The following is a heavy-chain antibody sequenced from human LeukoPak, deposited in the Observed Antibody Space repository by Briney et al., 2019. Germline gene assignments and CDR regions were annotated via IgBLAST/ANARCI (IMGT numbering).Heavy chain of an antibody. J-gene: IGHJ4*02. CDR1: GGTFSGYG. V-gene: IGHV1-69*05. CDR2: IIPIFVTT. D-gene: IGHD5-18*01. CDR3: AREPGRDTAMV. Sequence: SVKVSCKASGGTFSGYGLSWVRQAPGQGLEWMGGIIPIFVTTNYAQKFQGRVTITTDESTSTAYMELSSLRSEDTAVYYCAREPGRDTAMVWGQGTLVTVSS.